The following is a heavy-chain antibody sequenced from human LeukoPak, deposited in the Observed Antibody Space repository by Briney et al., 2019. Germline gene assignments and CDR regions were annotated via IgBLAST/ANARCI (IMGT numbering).Heavy chain of an antibody. CDR3: ARLSDSSLLDY. CDR1: GYTFTSYG. D-gene: IGHD3-22*01. CDR2: INPNSGGT. J-gene: IGHJ4*02. V-gene: IGHV1-18*01. Sequence: ASVKVSCKASGYTFTSYGISWVRQAPGQGLEWMGWINPNSGGTNYAQKLQGRVAMTTDTSTSTAYMELRSLRSDDTAVYYCARLSDSSLLDYWGQGTLVTVSS.